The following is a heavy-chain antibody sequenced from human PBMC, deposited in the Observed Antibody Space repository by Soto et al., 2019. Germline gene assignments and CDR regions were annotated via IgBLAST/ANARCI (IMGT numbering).Heavy chain of an antibody. D-gene: IGHD1-1*01. Sequence: SETLSLTCSVSDDSINSDKYYWGWIRQPPGKGLEWIGSIYYRGNAYYNPSLQARVTISLDKSKSQFSLKLNSVTAADSAVYFCARLEGQATNSYYFDFWSPGALVTVS. CDR3: ARLEGQATNSYYFDF. CDR1: DDSINSDKYY. V-gene: IGHV4-39*01. CDR2: IYYRGNA. J-gene: IGHJ4*02.